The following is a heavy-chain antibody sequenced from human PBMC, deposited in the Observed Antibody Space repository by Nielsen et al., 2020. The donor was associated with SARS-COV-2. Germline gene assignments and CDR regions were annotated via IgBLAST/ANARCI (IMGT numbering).Heavy chain of an antibody. V-gene: IGHV3-74*01. D-gene: IGHD1-26*01. J-gene: IGHJ3*02. Sequence: GGSLRLSCAASGFSFTAYWMHWVRQAPGKGLTWVSHINFDGTGTSYADSVKGRFTISRDNAKNTVYLQMNSLGAEDTAIYYCARDGIVGSTNTFDIWGQGTMVTVSS. CDR2: INFDGTGT. CDR3: ARDGIVGSTNTFDI. CDR1: GFSFTAYW.